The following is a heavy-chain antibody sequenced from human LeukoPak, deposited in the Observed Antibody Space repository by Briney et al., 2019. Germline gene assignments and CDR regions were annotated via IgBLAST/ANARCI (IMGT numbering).Heavy chain of an antibody. CDR2: ISGSGGST. CDR3: AKNPGYTYGDS. D-gene: IGHD5-18*01. CDR1: GFXFSSYS. V-gene: IGHV3-23*01. J-gene: IGHJ4*02. Sequence: GGSPRLSCAASGFXFSSYSMNWVRQAPGKGREWVSVISGSGGSTYYADSVKGRFTISRDNSKNTLYLQMNSLRAEDTAVYYCAKNPGYTYGDSWGQGTLVTVSS.